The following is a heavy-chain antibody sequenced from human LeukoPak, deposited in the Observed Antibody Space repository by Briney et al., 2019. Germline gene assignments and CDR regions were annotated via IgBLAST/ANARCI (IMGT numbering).Heavy chain of an antibody. Sequence: GGSLRLSCAASGFTFSSYAMSWVRRAPGKGLEWVSAISGSGGSTYYADSVKGRFTISRDNSKNTLYLQMNSLRAEDTAVYYCAKKRSSGVVPYYFDYWGQGTLVTVSS. D-gene: IGHD3-3*01. V-gene: IGHV3-23*01. CDR2: ISGSGGST. J-gene: IGHJ4*02. CDR3: AKKRSSGVVPYYFDY. CDR1: GFTFSSYA.